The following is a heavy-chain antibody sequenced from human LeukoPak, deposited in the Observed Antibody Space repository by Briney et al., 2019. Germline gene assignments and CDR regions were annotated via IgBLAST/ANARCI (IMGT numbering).Heavy chain of an antibody. CDR3: AKATGPYCSGGSCYERKTLDH. Sequence: GGSLRLSCAASVFTFSSYSMNSVRQAPGKGLEWVSYISSDSRTIYYADSVKGRFTISRDNAKNSLYLQMKSLRDEDTAVYYCAKATGPYCSGGSCYERKTLDHWGQGTLVTVSS. J-gene: IGHJ4*02. CDR1: VFTFSSYS. D-gene: IGHD2-15*01. CDR2: ISSDSRTI. V-gene: IGHV3-48*02.